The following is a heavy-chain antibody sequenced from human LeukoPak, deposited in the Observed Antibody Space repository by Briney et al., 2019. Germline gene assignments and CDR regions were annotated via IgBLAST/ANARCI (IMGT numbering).Heavy chain of an antibody. CDR2: ISAYNGNT. J-gene: IGHJ4*02. CDR3: ARYGSGSYYNVFMMDY. D-gene: IGHD3-10*01. Sequence: ASVKVSCKASGYTFTSYGISWVRQAPGQGLEWMGWISAYNGNTNYAQKLQGRVTMTTDTSTSTAYMEPRSLRSDDTAVYYCARYGSGSYYNVFMMDYWGQGTLVTVSS. CDR1: GYTFTSYG. V-gene: IGHV1-18*01.